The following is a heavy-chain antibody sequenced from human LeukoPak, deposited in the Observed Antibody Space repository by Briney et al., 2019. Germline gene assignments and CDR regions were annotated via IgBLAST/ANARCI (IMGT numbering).Heavy chain of an antibody. Sequence: PRRSVNVSCKVSGYTFSTYSISWVRQAPGQGLEWMGWISAYTGHTNNAQNLQGRVTMTTDTSTSIAYMEVRRLRSDDTAVYYCARGPASDYNWFDPWGQGTLVTVSS. CDR3: ARGPASDYNWFDP. CDR2: ISAYTGHT. J-gene: IGHJ5*02. V-gene: IGHV1-18*01. CDR1: GYTFSTYS. D-gene: IGHD2-21*02.